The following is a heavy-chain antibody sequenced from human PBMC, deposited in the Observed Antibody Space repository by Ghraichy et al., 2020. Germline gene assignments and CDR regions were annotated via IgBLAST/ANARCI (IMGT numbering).Heavy chain of an antibody. D-gene: IGHD3-9*01. J-gene: IGHJ6*02. Sequence: GGSLRLSCVASGFTFGNYGIHWARQAPGKGLEWVALISYDGNKKDYVDSVKGRFTISRDNSKNTVYLQMNSLRPEDTAVYYCARDRGGYDVLTGYYYHYYGMDVWGQGTTVTVSS. CDR2: ISYDGNKK. V-gene: IGHV3-30*03. CDR1: GFTFGNYG. CDR3: ARDRGGYDVLTGYYYHYYGMDV.